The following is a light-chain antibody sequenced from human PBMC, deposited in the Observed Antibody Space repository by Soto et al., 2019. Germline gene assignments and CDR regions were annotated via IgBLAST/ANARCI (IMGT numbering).Light chain of an antibody. V-gene: IGKV3-20*01. CDR1: QRVSSSY. Sequence: EIVLTQSPGTLSLSPGERAALSCRASQRVSSSYLAWYQQKPGQAPRLLIYGASSRATDIPDRFSGSGSGTDFTLTISRLEPEDFAVYYCQQYGSSPLTSGGGTTVEIK. CDR3: QQYGSSPLT. CDR2: GAS. J-gene: IGKJ4*01.